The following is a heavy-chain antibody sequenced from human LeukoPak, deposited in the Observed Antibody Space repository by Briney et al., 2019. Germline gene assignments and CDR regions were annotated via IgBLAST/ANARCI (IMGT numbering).Heavy chain of an antibody. J-gene: IGHJ4*02. V-gene: IGHV3-9*01. CDR2: ISWNGGSI. D-gene: IGHD6-19*01. CDR3: AKDNRRHYTSGPNPDSLH. Sequence: GGSLRLSCAASGFTFDDYAMHWVRQAPGKGLEWVSGISWNGGSIDYADSVKGRFTISRDNGKNSLYLQMNSLRVEDTAFYYCAKDNRRHYTSGPNPDSLHWGQGALVTVSS. CDR1: GFTFDDYA.